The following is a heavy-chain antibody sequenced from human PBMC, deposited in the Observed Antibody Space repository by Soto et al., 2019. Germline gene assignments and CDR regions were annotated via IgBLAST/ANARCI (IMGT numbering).Heavy chain of an antibody. V-gene: IGHV3-23*01. CDR1: GFTFSSYA. J-gene: IGHJ6*02. CDR2: ISGSGGST. CDR3: AKGLTREDYGMDV. D-gene: IGHD1-26*01. Sequence: GGSLRLSCAASGFTFSSYAVSWVRQAPGKGLEWVSAISGSGGSTYYADSVKGRFTISRDNSKNTLYLQMNSLGAEDTAVYYCAKGLTREDYGMDVWGQGTTVTVSS.